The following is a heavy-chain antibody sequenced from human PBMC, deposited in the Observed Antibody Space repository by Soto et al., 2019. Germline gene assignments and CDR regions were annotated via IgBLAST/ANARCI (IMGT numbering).Heavy chain of an antibody. CDR2: INADNGNT. CDR1: EYTFTSHT. J-gene: IGHJ3*02. CDR3: AREKHGTGDAFDI. D-gene: IGHD1-1*01. Sequence: ASVKVSCKTSEYTFTSHTIHWVRQAPEQRLEWMGYINADNGNTKYSLEFQDRVTFTRDTFASTAHMEVTSLRSEDAAVYYCAREKHGTGDAFDIWGQGTMVTVSS. V-gene: IGHV1-3*01.